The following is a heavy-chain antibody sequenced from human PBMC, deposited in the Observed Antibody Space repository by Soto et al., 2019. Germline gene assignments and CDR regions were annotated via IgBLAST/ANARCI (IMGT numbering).Heavy chain of an antibody. CDR3: ATWHEREHAYDV. CDR1: GLTVSGKKY. V-gene: IGHV3-53*01. J-gene: IGHJ3*01. CDR2: LYDGDGS. Sequence: DVQLVESGGGLMQPGESLRLSCAASGLTVSGKKYVAWVRQAPGKGLEWVSALYDGDGSYYSDSVKGRFTTSSDSSKTTVYLQMNGLRPADTAVYYCATWHEREHAYDVWGQGTTVTVSS. D-gene: IGHD1-1*01.